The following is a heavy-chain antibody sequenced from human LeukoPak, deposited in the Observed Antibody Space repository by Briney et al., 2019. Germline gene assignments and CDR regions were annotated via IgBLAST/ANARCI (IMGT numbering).Heavy chain of an antibody. J-gene: IGHJ4*02. Sequence: KSSETLSLTCTVSGGSISSSSYYWGWIRQPPGKGLEWIGSIYYSGSTYYNPSLKSRVTISVDTSKNQFSLKLSSVTAADTAVYYCARGVAVAGNNYWGQGTLVTVSS. D-gene: IGHD6-19*01. CDR1: GGSISSSSYY. CDR3: ARGVAVAGNNY. V-gene: IGHV4-39*07. CDR2: IYYSGST.